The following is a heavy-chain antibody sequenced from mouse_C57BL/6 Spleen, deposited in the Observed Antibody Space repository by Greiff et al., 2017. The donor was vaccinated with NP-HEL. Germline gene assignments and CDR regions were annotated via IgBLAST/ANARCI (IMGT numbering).Heavy chain of an antibody. CDR1: GYTFTNYW. CDR2: IYPGGGYT. D-gene: IGHD1-1*01. V-gene: IGHV1-63*01. Sequence: QVQLKESGAELVRPGTSVKMSCKASGYTFTNYWIGWAKQRPGHGLEWIGDIYPGGGYTNYNEKFKGKATLTADKSSSTAYMQFSSLTSEDSAIYYCARRYYGSLWYFDVWGTGTTVTVSS. J-gene: IGHJ1*03. CDR3: ARRYYGSLWYFDV.